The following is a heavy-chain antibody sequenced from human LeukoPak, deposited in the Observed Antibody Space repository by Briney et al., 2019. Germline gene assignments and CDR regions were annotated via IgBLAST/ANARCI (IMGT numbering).Heavy chain of an antibody. Sequence: SSETLSLTCTVSGGSISSADSYWSWIRQPPGKGLEWIGYIYYSGSTNYNPSLKSRVTISVDTSKNQFSLKLSSVTAADTAMYYCAREVVTQGVDYWGQGTLVTVSS. CDR1: GGSISSADSY. CDR2: IYYSGST. CDR3: AREVVTQGVDY. J-gene: IGHJ4*02. V-gene: IGHV4-61*08. D-gene: IGHD4-23*01.